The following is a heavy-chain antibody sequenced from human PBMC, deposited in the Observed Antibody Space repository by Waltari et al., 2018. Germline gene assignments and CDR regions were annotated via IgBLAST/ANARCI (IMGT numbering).Heavy chain of an antibody. CDR2: IIGSVGST. Sequence: EVQLVESGGGLVQPGGSLRLSCAASGFTFSSYAMSWVRQAPGKGLEWVSAIIGSVGSTYVADSVKGRFTISRDNSKNTLYLQMNSLRAEDTAVYYCAISPYCSGGSCYGMDVWGQGTTVTVSS. J-gene: IGHJ6*02. D-gene: IGHD2-15*01. V-gene: IGHV3-23*04. CDR3: AISPYCSGGSCYGMDV. CDR1: GFTFSSYA.